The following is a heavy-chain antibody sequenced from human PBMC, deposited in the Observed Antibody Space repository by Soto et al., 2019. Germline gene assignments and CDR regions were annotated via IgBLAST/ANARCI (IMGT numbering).Heavy chain of an antibody. J-gene: IGHJ4*02. V-gene: IGHV4-30-4*01. CDR3: VRTASEAGAAPHYFDC. D-gene: IGHD2-21*02. CDR1: GASIRSTDYY. Sequence: SETLSLTCTVSGASIRSTDYYWSWIRQAPGKGLEWIGYVYYTGSTYYNPSLMSRLTISVDTSKNQFSLKLTSVTAAAPAVYACVRTASEAGAAPHYFDCWGRGTQVAASS. CDR2: VYYTGST.